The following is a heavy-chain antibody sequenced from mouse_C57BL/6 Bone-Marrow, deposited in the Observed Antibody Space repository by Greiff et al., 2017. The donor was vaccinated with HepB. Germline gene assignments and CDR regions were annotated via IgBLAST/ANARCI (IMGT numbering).Heavy chain of an antibody. Sequence: VKLVESGPGLVQPSQSLSITCTVSGFSLTSYGVHWVRQSPGKGLEWLGVIWSGGSTDYNAAFISKLSISKDNSKSQVFFKMNSLQADDTAIYYCARNGDYGSSYYAMDYWGQGTSVTVSS. CDR2: IWSGGST. CDR1: GFSLTSYG. D-gene: IGHD1-1*01. CDR3: ARNGDYGSSYYAMDY. J-gene: IGHJ4*01. V-gene: IGHV2-2*01.